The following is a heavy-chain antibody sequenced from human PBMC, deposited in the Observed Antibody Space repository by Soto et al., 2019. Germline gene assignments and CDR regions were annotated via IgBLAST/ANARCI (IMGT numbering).Heavy chain of an antibody. CDR2: ISYDGAKK. J-gene: IGHJ6*02. CDR3: ARAPHGMDV. V-gene: IGHV3-30-3*01. CDR1: GFIFSRYA. Sequence: QELLVESGGGVVQPGRSLRLSCAASGFIFSRYAMHWVRQSPGKGLEGVAVISYDGAKKYYADSVEGRYTISRDDSKNTLYLQMNSLRVEDRAVYYCARAPHGMDVWGQGTTVIVSS.